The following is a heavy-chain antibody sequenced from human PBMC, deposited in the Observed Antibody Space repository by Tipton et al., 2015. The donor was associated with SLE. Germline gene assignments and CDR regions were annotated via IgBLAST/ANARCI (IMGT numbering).Heavy chain of an antibody. CDR3: ARGGYTYGHTLFDY. D-gene: IGHD5-18*01. V-gene: IGHV4-61*05. Sequence: TLSLTCTVSGGSISSSNFYWSWIRQPPGKGLEWIGTLYYNGNTNYNPSLESRVTISVDTSKNQFSLKLTSVTAADTAIYYCARGGYTYGHTLFDYWGQGTLVTVSS. CDR1: GGSISSSNFY. J-gene: IGHJ4*02. CDR2: LYYNGNT.